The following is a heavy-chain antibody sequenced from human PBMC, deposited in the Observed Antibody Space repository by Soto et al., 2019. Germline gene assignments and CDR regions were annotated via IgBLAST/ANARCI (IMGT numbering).Heavy chain of an antibody. J-gene: IGHJ4*02. D-gene: IGHD1-1*01. V-gene: IGHV1-18*01. CDR2: ISTYSGNT. CDR3: ARRAETNGWNGFGADKYYFDF. CDR1: GYTFSRHG. Sequence: ASVKVSCKASGYTFSRHGINWVRQAPGQGLEWMGWISTYSGNTNYAQKLQGRVTMTTDTSTSTAYMELSSLRSEDTAVYYCARRAETNGWNGFGADKYYFDFWGQGTLVTVSS.